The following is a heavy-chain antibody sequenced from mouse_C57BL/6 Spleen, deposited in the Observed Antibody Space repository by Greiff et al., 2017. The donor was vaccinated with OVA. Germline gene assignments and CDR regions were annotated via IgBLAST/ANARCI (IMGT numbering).Heavy chain of an antibody. Sequence: EVQLVESEGGLVQPGSSMKLSCTASGFTFSDYYMAWVRQVPEKGLEWVANINYDGSSTYYLDSLKSRFIISRDNAKNILYLQMSSLKSEDTATYYCARDREIYYGSSHAGYFDVWGTGTTVTVSS. D-gene: IGHD1-1*01. CDR3: ARDREIYYGSSHAGYFDV. J-gene: IGHJ1*03. CDR2: INYDGSST. V-gene: IGHV5-16*01. CDR1: GFTFSDYY.